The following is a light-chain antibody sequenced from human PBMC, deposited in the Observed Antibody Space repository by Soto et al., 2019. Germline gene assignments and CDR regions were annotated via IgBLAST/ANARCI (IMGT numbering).Light chain of an antibody. CDR3: QQYGSSPFT. J-gene: IGKJ3*01. Sequence: EIGLTQSPGTLSLSPGERATLSCRASQSVSSSYLAWYQQKPGQAPSLLIYGASSRATGIPDRFSGSGSGTDFTLTISRLESEDFAVYYCQQYGSSPFTFGPGTKVDIK. CDR2: GAS. V-gene: IGKV3-20*01. CDR1: QSVSSSY.